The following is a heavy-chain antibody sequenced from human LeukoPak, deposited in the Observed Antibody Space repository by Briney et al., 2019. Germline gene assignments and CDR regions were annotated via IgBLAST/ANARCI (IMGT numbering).Heavy chain of an antibody. CDR2: INHSGST. J-gene: IGHJ5*02. Sequence: SETLSLTCAVYGGSFSGYYWSWIRQPPGKGLEWIGEINHSGSTNYNPSLKSRVTISVGTSKNQFSLKLSSVTAADTAVYYCARGQGNSSGPERWLDPWGQGTLVTVSS. D-gene: IGHD6-19*01. CDR3: ARGQGNSSGPERWLDP. CDR1: GGSFSGYY. V-gene: IGHV4-34*01.